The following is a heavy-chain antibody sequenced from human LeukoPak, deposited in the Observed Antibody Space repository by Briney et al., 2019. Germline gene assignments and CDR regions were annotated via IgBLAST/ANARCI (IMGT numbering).Heavy chain of an antibody. Sequence: GGSLRLSCAASGFTDSSNYMSWVRQAPGKGLEWGSVLYSGGSTYYADSVKGRFTISRDNSQNTLYLQMNSLRAEDTAVYYCARDTGSYWGQGTLVTVSS. J-gene: IGHJ4*02. CDR3: ARDTGSY. V-gene: IGHV3-53*01. CDR1: GFTDSSNY. D-gene: IGHD3-10*01. CDR2: LYSGGST.